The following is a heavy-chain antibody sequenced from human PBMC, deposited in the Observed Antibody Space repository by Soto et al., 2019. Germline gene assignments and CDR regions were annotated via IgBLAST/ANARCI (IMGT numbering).Heavy chain of an antibody. J-gene: IGHJ6*03. CDR1: GYTFTSYY. V-gene: IGHV1-46*03. D-gene: IGHD2-2*01. CDR3: AIDPIVPAAIFDYMDV. CDR2: INPSGGST. Sequence: QVQLVQSGAEVKKPGASVKVSCKASGYTFTSYYMHWVRQAPGQGLEWMGIINPSGGSTSYAQKFQGRVTMTRDTSTSTVYMELSSLRSEDTAVYYCAIDPIVPAAIFDYMDVWGKGTTDTVSS.